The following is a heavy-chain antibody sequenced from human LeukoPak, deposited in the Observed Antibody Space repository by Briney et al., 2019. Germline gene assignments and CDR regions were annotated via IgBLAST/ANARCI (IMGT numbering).Heavy chain of an antibody. Sequence: SETLSLTCTVSGGSFSSYYWSWIRQPPGKGLEWIGYIFYSGSTNYNPSLKSRVTISVDTYKNQFSLKLSSVTAADTAVYYCARVYYSNSYDYWYFDLWGRGTLVTVSS. CDR1: GGSFSSYY. CDR3: ARVYYSNSYDYWYFDL. V-gene: IGHV4-59*01. D-gene: IGHD6-13*01. CDR2: IFYSGST. J-gene: IGHJ2*01.